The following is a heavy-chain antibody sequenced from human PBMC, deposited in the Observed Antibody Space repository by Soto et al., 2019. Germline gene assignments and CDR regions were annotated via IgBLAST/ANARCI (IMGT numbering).Heavy chain of an antibody. D-gene: IGHD2-15*01. CDR3: AREENCSDGICYSEYFQR. CDR2: VDPSGGST. J-gene: IGHJ1*01. Sequence: QVQLVQSGAEVKKPGASVKVSCKASGYIFTAYSMHWVRQAPGQGLEWMGVVDPSGGSTNYARKFQGRITITRDTSKSTVYMDLSSMTSEDTAVYYCAREENCSDGICYSEYFQRWGQGTLVTVAS. V-gene: IGHV1-46*01. CDR1: GYIFTAYS.